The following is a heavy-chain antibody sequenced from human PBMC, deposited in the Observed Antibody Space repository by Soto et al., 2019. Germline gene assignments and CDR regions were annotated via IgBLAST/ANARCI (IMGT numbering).Heavy chain of an antibody. CDR2: IDYSGST. V-gene: IGHV4-39*01. CDR1: GGSITSSSYY. CDR3: MLGSGWKDFDY. J-gene: IGHJ4*02. Sequence: QLQLQESGPGLVKPSETLSLTCTVSGGSITSSSYYWGWIRQPPGKGLEWIGNIDYSGSTYYNPALKSRVTIAVDTSKNQFSLKRSSVTAADTAVYYCMLGSGWKDFDYWGQGTLVTVSS. D-gene: IGHD3-22*01.